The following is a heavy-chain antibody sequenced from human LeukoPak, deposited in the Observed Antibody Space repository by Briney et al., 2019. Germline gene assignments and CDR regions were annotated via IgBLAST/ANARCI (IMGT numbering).Heavy chain of an antibody. V-gene: IGHV3-30*02. CDR3: AKDRMVYATYFDY. J-gene: IGHJ4*02. CDR1: GFTFSSYG. D-gene: IGHD2-8*01. CDR2: IRYDGSNK. Sequence: GGSLRLSCAASGFTFSSYGMHWARQAPGKGLGWAAFIRYDGSNKYYAESVKGRFSISRDNSKNTLYLQMNSLRAEDTAVYYCAKDRMVYATYFDYWGQGTLVTVSS.